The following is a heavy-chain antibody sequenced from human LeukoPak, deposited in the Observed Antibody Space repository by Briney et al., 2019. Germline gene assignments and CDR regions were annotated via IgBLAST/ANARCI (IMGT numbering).Heavy chain of an antibody. D-gene: IGHD4-11*01. CDR3: AKDQVTH. Sequence: GPLSLSCAASGFIFNSYGMHWGRQAPGKGLEWVGFIQSDGSDEFYADSVKGRFSISRDNSKNTLSLQMNSLRTEDTAVYYCAKDQVTHWGQGTLVTVSS. J-gene: IGHJ4*02. CDR2: IQSDGSDE. V-gene: IGHV3-30*02. CDR1: GFIFNSYG.